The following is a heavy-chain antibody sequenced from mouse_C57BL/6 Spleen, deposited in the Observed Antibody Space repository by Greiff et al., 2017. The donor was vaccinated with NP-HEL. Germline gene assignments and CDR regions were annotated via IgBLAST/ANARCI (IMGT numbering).Heavy chain of an antibody. J-gene: IGHJ1*03. D-gene: IGHD2-13*01. V-gene: IGHV1-50*01. CDR2: IDPSDSYP. Sequence: QVQLQQPGAELVKPGASVKLSCKASGYTFTSYWMQWVKQRPGQGLAWIGEIDPSDSYPNYNQKFKGKATLTVDTASSTAYMQLSSLTSEDSAVYYCARGGYYGDWYFDVWGTGTTVTVSS. CDR1: GYTFTSYW. CDR3: ARGGYYGDWYFDV.